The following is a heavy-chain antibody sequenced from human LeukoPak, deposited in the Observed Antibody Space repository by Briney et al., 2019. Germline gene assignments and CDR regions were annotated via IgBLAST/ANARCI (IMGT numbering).Heavy chain of an antibody. CDR2: IWNDGINK. CDR3: ARVHRGYSYGRLDY. Sequence: GGSLRLSCAASGFTFSDYGIHWVRQAPGKGLEWVAVIWNDGINKYYADSVKGRFTISRDNAKNSLYLEMNSLRDEDTAVYYCARVHRGYSYGRLDYWGQGTLVTVSS. J-gene: IGHJ4*02. CDR1: GFTFSDYG. V-gene: IGHV3-33*01. D-gene: IGHD5-18*01.